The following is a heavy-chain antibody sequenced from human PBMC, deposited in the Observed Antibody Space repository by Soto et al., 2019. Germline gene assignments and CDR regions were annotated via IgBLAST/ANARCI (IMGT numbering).Heavy chain of an antibody. D-gene: IGHD3-3*01. CDR3: AIATYYDFWRGYSSYYYYYMDV. CDR2: IYYSGST. J-gene: IGHJ6*03. V-gene: IGHV4-59*01. CDR1: GGSISSYY. Sequence: PSETLSLTCTVSGGSISSYYWNWIRQPPGKGLEWIGYIYYSGSTNYNPSLKSRVTISVDTSKNQFSLKLSSVTAADTAVYYCAIATYYDFWRGYSSYYYYYMDVWGKGTTVTVSS.